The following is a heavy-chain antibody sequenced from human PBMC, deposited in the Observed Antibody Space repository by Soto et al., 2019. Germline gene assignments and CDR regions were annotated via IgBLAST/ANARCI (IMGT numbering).Heavy chain of an antibody. CDR1: GYPFTSYG. V-gene: IGHV1-18*01. D-gene: IGHD6-19*01. J-gene: IGHJ4*02. CDR2: ISAYNGKT. CDR3: ARDRLIAVTGLLHY. Sequence: QVQLVQSGAEVKKLGASVKVSCRTSGYPFTSYGINGVGKAPGQGPEWLGWISAYNGKTSYTQKFQGRVTMTTDTSTSTAYMELRSLRSDDTAVYYCARDRLIAVTGLLHYWGQGTLVTVSS.